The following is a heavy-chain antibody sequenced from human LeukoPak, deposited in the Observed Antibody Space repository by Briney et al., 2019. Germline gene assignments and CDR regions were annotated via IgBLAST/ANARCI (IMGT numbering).Heavy chain of an antibody. Sequence: SETLSLTCTVSGGSIRSSYYYWGWIRQPPGKGLEWIGSIYDSGSTYYNPSLKSRVTISVDTSKNQFSLKLNSVTAADTAVHYCARDGQVRFSFDPWGQGTLVTVSS. CDR3: ARDGQVRFSFDP. D-gene: IGHD3/OR15-3a*01. V-gene: IGHV4-39*07. CDR2: IYDSGST. J-gene: IGHJ5*02. CDR1: GGSIRSSYYY.